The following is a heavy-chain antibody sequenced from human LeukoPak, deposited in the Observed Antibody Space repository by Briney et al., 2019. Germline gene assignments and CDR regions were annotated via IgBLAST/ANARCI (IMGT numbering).Heavy chain of an antibody. CDR2: IYYSGST. D-gene: IGHD2-2*01. J-gene: IGHJ3*02. V-gene: IGHV4-39*01. Sequence: SETLSLTCTVSGGSISSSSYYWGWIRQPPGKGLEWIGSIYYSGSTYYNPSLKSRVTISVDTSKNQFSLKLSSVTAADTAVYYCARRYCSSTSCYDAFDIWGQGTMVTVSS. CDR3: ARRYCSSTSCYDAFDI. CDR1: GGSISSSSYY.